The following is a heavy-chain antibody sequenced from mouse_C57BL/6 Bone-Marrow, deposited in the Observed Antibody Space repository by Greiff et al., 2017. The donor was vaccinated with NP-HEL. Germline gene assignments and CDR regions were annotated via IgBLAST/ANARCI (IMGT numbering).Heavy chain of an antibody. CDR1: GFTFSDFY. CDR3: ARDASYYDYDENYWYFDV. V-gene: IGHV7-1*01. J-gene: IGHJ1*03. D-gene: IGHD2-4*01. Sequence: EVKLMESGGGLVQSGRSLRLSCATSGFTFSDFYMEWVRQAPGKGLEWIAASRNKANDYTTEYSASVKGRFIVSRDTSQSILYLQMNALRAEDTAIYYCARDASYYDYDENYWYFDVWGTGTTVTVSS. CDR2: SRNKANDYTT.